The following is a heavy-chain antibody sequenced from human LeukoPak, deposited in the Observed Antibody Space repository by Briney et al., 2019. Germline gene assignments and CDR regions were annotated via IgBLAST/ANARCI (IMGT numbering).Heavy chain of an antibody. Sequence: SETLSLTCAVYGGSFSGYYWSWIRQPPGKGLEWIGEINHSGSTNYNPSLKSRVTISVDTSKNQFSLKLSSVTAADTAVYYCASHRRVLRYFDWPGDNWFDPWGQGTLVTVSS. CDR3: ASHRRVLRYFDWPGDNWFDP. CDR2: INHSGST. V-gene: IGHV4-34*01. D-gene: IGHD3-9*01. J-gene: IGHJ5*02. CDR1: GGSFSGYY.